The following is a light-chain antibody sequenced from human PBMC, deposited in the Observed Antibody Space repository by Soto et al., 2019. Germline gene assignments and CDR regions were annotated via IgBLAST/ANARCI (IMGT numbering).Light chain of an antibody. CDR3: RKYNSAPQT. CDR1: PGISNY. J-gene: IGKJ1*01. Sequence: DIQMTQSPSSLSASVGDRVTITCRASPGISNYLAWFQQKPGKVPKLLIYAASTLQSGVPSRFSGSGSGTDFTLTISSLQPEDVATYYCRKYNSAPQTFGQGTKLDIK. V-gene: IGKV1-27*01. CDR2: AAS.